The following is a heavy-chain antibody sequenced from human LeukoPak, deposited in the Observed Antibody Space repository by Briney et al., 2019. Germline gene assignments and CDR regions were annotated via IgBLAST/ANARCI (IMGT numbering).Heavy chain of an antibody. CDR2: INPDSGDT. CDR1: GYTFTSYA. J-gene: IGHJ4*02. CDR3: ARESCSGGSCYSVLDY. V-gene: IGHV1-2*02. D-gene: IGHD2-15*01. Sequence: ASVKVSCKASGYTFTSYAMHWVRQAPGQGLEWMGRINPDSGDTHYAQKFQGRVTMTRDTSISTAYMELSRLRSDDTAVYYCARESCSGGSCYSVLDYWGQGTLVTVSS.